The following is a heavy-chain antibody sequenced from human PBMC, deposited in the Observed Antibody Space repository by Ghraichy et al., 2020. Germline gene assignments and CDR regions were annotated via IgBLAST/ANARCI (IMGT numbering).Heavy chain of an antibody. Sequence: SVKVSCKASGYTFTSYDINWVRQATGQGLEWMGWMNPNSGNTGYAQKFQGRVTMTRNTSISTAYMELSSLRSEDTAVYYCARALHIAIFGVVIIPTPNWFDPWGQGTLVTVSS. CDR1: GYTFTSYD. V-gene: IGHV1-8*01. J-gene: IGHJ5*02. CDR2: MNPNSGNT. D-gene: IGHD3-3*01. CDR3: ARALHIAIFGVVIIPTPNWFDP.